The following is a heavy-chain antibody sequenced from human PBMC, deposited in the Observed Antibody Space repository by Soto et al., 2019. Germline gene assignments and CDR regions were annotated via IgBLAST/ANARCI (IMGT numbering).Heavy chain of an antibody. V-gene: IGHV4-59*01. CDR1: GGSISSYY. D-gene: IGHD3-10*01. J-gene: IGHJ6*02. CDR3: ARDMAYGSGSYGDYYYYYGMDV. CDR2: IYYSGST. Sequence: SETLSLTCTVSGGSISSYYWSWIRQPLGEGLEWIGYIYYSGSTNYNPSLKSRVTISVDTSKNQFSLKQSSVTAADTAVYYCARDMAYGSGSYGDYYYYYGMDVWGQGTTVTVSS.